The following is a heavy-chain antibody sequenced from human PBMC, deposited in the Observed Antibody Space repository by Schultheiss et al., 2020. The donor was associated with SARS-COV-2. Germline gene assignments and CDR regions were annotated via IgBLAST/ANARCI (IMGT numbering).Heavy chain of an antibody. J-gene: IGHJ3*02. CDR3: ARERPRDAFDI. V-gene: IGHV4-38-2*02. Sequence: SETLSLTCAVSGYSISSGYYWGWIRQPPGKGLEWIGSIYHSGSTYYNPSLKSRVTISVDTSKNQFSLKLSSVTAADTAVYYCARERPRDAFDIWGQGTMVTVSS. CDR1: GYSISSGYY. CDR2: IYHSGST.